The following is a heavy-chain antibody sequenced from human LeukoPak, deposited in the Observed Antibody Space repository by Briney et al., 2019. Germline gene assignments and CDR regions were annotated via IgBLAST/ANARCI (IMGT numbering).Heavy chain of an antibody. CDR1: GGTFSSYA. J-gene: IGHJ3*02. V-gene: IGHV1-69*06. CDR2: IIPIFGTA. Sequence: GASVKVSCKASGGTFSSYAISWVRQAPGQGLEWMGGIIPIFGTANYAQKFQGRVTITADKSTSTAYMELSSLRSEDTAVYYCARAHHGYSSSWYNPPSIFAFDIWGQGTMVTVSS. CDR3: ARAHHGYSSSWYNPPSIFAFDI. D-gene: IGHD6-13*01.